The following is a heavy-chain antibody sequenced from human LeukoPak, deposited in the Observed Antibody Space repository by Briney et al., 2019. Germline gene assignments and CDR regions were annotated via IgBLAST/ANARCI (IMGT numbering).Heavy chain of an antibody. V-gene: IGHV1-3*01. CDR3: ARFETHDYSLDY. J-gene: IGHJ4*02. CDR2: IKPGNGNT. D-gene: IGHD4-11*01. Sequence: ASVKVSCKASGYTSTNYGITWVRQAPGQGLEWMGWIKPGNGNTKYSQEFQGRVTITRDTSANTVYMELSSLRFEDTAFYYCARFETHDYSLDYWSQGILVTVSS. CDR1: GYTSTNYG.